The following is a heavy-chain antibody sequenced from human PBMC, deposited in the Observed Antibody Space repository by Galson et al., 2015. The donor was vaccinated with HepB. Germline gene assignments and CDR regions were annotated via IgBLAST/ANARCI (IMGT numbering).Heavy chain of an antibody. V-gene: IGHV3-23*01. CDR1: GFSFSNSV. Sequence: SLRLSCAVSGFSFSNSVMTWVRQAPGRGLEWISGISISGRNTYYADSVKGRFTIPRDNSKNTVFLQMNSLRAEDTAVYYCAKEEVPNDYWGQGTLVTVSS. J-gene: IGHJ4*02. CDR2: ISISGRNT. CDR3: AKEEVPNDY. D-gene: IGHD4/OR15-4a*01.